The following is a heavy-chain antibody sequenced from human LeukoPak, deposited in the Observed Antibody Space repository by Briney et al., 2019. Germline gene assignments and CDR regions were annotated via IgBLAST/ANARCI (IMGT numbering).Heavy chain of an antibody. J-gene: IGHJ4*02. CDR3: ARAAYSSSSFVY. D-gene: IGHD6-6*01. CDR1: GDSVSSNSVV. V-gene: IGHV6-1*01. Sequence: SQTLSLTCAISGDSVSSNSVVWNWIRQSPSRGLEWLGRTYYRSKWYNDYAVSVRSRITINPDTSKNQFSLQLNSVTPEDTAVYYCARAAYSSSSFVYWGQGTLVTVSS. CDR2: TYYRSKWYN.